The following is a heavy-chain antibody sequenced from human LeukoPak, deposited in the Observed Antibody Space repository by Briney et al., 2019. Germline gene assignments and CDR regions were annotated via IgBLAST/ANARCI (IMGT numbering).Heavy chain of an antibody. J-gene: IGHJ4*02. Sequence: SETLSLACAVSGGSISSGGYSWSWIRQPPGKGLEWIGYIYHSGSTYYNPSLKSRVTISVDRSKNQFSLKLSSVTAADTAVYYCARYSSSWYYFDYWGQGTLVTVSS. CDR1: GGSISSGGYS. CDR2: IYHSGST. V-gene: IGHV4-30-2*01. CDR3: ARYSSSWYYFDY. D-gene: IGHD6-13*01.